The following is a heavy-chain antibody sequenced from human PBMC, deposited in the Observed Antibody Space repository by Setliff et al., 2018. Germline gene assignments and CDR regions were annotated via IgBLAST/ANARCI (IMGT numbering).Heavy chain of an antibody. J-gene: IGHJ4*02. V-gene: IGHV4-59*11. Sequence: SETLSLTCTVSGGSISSHYWSWIRQPPGKGLEWIGSIYYSGSTNYNPSRKSRVTISVDTSKNQFSLKLSSVTAADTAVYYCARLWISYESNTYFYPKYFDFWGQGTLVTVSS. D-gene: IGHD3-22*01. CDR2: IYYSGST. CDR3: ARLWISYESNTYFYPKYFDF. CDR1: GGSISSHY.